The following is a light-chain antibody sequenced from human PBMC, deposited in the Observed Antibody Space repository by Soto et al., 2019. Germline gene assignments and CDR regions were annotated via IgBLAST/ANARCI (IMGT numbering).Light chain of an antibody. V-gene: IGKV3-20*01. J-gene: IGKJ4*01. CDR2: AAS. Sequence: IVLTQSPGTLSLSPGERATLSCRASQSVSSSYFAWYQQKPGQAPRLLIYAASSRATGIPDRFSGSGSGTDCTLTISRLEPEDFAVYFCQQYGSSPLTFGGGTKVEIK. CDR1: QSVSSSY. CDR3: QQYGSSPLT.